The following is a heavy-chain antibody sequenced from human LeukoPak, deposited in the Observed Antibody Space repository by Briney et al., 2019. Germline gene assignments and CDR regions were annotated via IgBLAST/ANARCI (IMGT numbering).Heavy chain of an antibody. J-gene: IGHJ4*02. CDR1: GGSISSSSYY. CDR3: ARCESVVSDYPYADY. V-gene: IGHV4-61*02. Sequence: SETLSLTCTVSGGSISSSSYYWSWIRQPAGKGLEWIGRIYTSGSTNYNPSLKSRVTISVDTSKNQFSLKLSSVTAADTAVYYCARCESVVSDYPYADYWGQGTLVTVSS. CDR2: IYTSGST. D-gene: IGHD4-23*01.